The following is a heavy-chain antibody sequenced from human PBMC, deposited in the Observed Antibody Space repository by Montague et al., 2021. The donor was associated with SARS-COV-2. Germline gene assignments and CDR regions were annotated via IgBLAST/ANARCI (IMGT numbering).Heavy chain of an antibody. J-gene: IGHJ3*02. CDR2: IYYSGST. CDR1: GGSISSGGYY. V-gene: IGHV4-31*03. Sequence: QVQLQESGPGLVKPSQTLSLTCTVSGGSISSGGYYWSWIRQHPGKGLEWIGYIYYSGSTYYNPSLKSRVTISVDTSKNQFSLKLSSVTAADTAVYYCASARITMIVVVDAFDIWGQGTMVTVSS. D-gene: IGHD3-22*01. CDR3: ASARITMIVVVDAFDI.